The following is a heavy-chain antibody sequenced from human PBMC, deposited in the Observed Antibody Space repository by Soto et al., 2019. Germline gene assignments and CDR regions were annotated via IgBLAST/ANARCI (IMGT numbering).Heavy chain of an antibody. D-gene: IGHD3-10*01. CDR3: ARGRAMVRGVGTWIDP. J-gene: IGHJ5*02. Sequence: LSLTCAVYGGSFSGYYWSWIRQPPGKGLEWIGEINHSGSTNYNPSLKSRVTISVDTSKNQFSLKLSSVTAADTAVYYCARGRAMVRGVGTWIDPWGQGTLVTVSS. V-gene: IGHV4-34*01. CDR2: INHSGST. CDR1: GGSFSGYY.